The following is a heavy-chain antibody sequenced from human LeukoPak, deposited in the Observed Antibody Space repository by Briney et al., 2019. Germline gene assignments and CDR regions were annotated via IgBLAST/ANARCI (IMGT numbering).Heavy chain of an antibody. CDR2: IGTAGDT. CDR3: ARGAPLWFGRGYGMDV. CDR1: GFTFSSYD. J-gene: IGHJ6*02. D-gene: IGHD3-10*01. Sequence: GGSLRLSCAASGFTFSSYDMHWVRQATGKGLEWVSAIGTAGDTYYPGSVKGRFTISRENAKNSLYLQMNSLRAGDTAVYYCARGAPLWFGRGYGMDVWGQGTTVIVS. V-gene: IGHV3-13*01.